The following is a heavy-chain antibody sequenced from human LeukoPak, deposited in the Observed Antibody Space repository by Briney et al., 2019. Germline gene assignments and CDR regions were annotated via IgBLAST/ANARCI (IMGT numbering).Heavy chain of an antibody. V-gene: IGHV4-59*08. CDR3: ARHFLRGGFDS. CDR1: GGSISSYY. Sequence: SETLSLTCTVSGGSISSYYWSWIRQPLGKGLEWIAYVYESGDTRYKPSLRSRITISLDTSKNQFSLKLTSVTAADTAVYYCARHFLRGGFDSWGQGTLVTVSS. D-gene: IGHD5-12*01. CDR2: VYESGDT. J-gene: IGHJ5*01.